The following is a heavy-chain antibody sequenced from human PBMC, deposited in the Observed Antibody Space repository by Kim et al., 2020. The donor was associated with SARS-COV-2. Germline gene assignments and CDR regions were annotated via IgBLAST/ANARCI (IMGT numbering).Heavy chain of an antibody. Sequence: TYYADSVKGRFTISRDNSKNTLYLQLNSLRAEDTAVYYCARGGRDGYNYGGQGTLVTVSS. CDR2: T. V-gene: IGHV3-66*01. D-gene: IGHD5-12*01. J-gene: IGHJ4*02. CDR3: ARGGRDGYNY.